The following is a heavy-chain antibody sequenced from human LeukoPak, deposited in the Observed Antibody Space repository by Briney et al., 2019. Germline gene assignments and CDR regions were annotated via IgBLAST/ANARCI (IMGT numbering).Heavy chain of an antibody. Sequence: SETLSLTCTVSGGSISSGSYYWSWIRQPAGKGLEWIGRIYTSGSTNYNPSLKSRVTISVDTSKNQFSLKLSSVTAADTAVYYCARLSGRDGHNNGMDYYYGMDVWGQGTTVTVSS. CDR1: GGSISSGSYY. J-gene: IGHJ6*02. V-gene: IGHV4-61*02. CDR3: ARLSGRDGHNNGMDYYYGMDV. CDR2: IYTSGST. D-gene: IGHD5-24*01.